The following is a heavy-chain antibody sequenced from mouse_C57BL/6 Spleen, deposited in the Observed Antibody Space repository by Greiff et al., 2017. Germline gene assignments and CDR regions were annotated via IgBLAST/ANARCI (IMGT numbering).Heavy chain of an antibody. V-gene: IGHV5-6*01. D-gene: IGHD4-1*01. Sequence: EVQGVESGGDLVKPGGSLKLSCAASGFTFSSYGMSWVRQTPDKRLEWVATISSGGSYTYYPDSVKGRFTISRDNAKNTLYLQVSSLKSEDTAMYYCARHDLGGFDYWGQGTTLTVSS. CDR2: ISSGGSYT. CDR3: ARHDLGGFDY. J-gene: IGHJ2*01. CDR1: GFTFSSYG.